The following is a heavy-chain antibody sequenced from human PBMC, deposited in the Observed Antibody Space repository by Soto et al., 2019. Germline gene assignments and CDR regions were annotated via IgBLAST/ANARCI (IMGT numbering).Heavy chain of an antibody. CDR2: ISAYNGNT. V-gene: IGHV1-18*01. CDR1: GYTFTSYG. J-gene: IGHJ6*02. Sequence: QVQLVQSGAEVKKPGASVKVSCKASGYTFTSYGISWVRQAPGQGLEWMGWISAYNGNTNYAQKLQGRVTMTTDTSTSTAYMELRSLRSADTAVYYCARGIEPALDYYYGMDVWGQGTTVAVSS. D-gene: IGHD1-26*01. CDR3: ARGIEPALDYYYGMDV.